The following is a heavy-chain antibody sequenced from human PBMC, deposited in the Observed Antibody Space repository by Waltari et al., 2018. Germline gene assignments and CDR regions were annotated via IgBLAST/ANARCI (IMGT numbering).Heavy chain of an antibody. CDR2: IIPIFGTA. J-gene: IGHJ4*02. V-gene: IGHV1-69*05. CDR1: GGTCSSSA. D-gene: IGHD6-13*01. CDR3: ASGAAGTFSLFDY. Sequence: QVQRVQSGAEVKKPGASVNDSCEASGGTCSSSAISWVRQAPGQGLEWLGGIIPIFGTANYAQKFQGRVTITTDESTSTAYMELSSLRSEDTAVYYCASGAAGTFSLFDYWGQGTLVTVSS.